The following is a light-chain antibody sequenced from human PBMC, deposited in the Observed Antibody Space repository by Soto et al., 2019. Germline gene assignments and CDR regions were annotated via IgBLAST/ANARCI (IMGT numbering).Light chain of an antibody. CDR3: SSYAGSNNFV. Sequence: QSVLTQPPSASGSPGQSVTISCTGTSSDVGGYNYVSWYQQHPGKAPKLTIYEVSERPSGVPDRVSGSKSSNTASLTVSGLQAEDEADYYCSSYAGSNNFVFGTGTKVTVL. CDR1: SSDVGGYNY. V-gene: IGLV2-8*01. J-gene: IGLJ1*01. CDR2: EVS.